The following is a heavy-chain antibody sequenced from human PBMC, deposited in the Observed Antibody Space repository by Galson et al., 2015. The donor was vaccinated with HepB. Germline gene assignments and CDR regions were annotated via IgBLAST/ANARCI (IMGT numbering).Heavy chain of an antibody. CDR3: AAVSDFWSGPTNWFDP. V-gene: IGHV1-58*01. CDR1: GFTFTSSA. J-gene: IGHJ5*02. D-gene: IGHD3-3*01. CDR2: IVVGSGNT. Sequence: SVKVSCKASGFTFTSSAVQWVRQARGQRLEWIGWIVVGSGNTNYAQKFQERVTITRDMSTSTAYMELSSLRSEDTAVYYCAAVSDFWSGPTNWFDPWGQGTLVTVSS.